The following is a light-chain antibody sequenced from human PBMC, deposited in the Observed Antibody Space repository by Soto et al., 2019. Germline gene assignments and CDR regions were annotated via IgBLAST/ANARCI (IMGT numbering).Light chain of an antibody. CDR3: QNYNSAPRT. CDR2: AAS. Sequence: IQMSQSPSSVCASXGGRVTIFCRARVDITLYLGRYQQKAGIPPNVXXYAASTTQSGVPSRFSGSGSGTDFTLTISSRQPEDVATYYCQNYNSAPRTFGQGTKVDIK. V-gene: IGKV1-27*01. J-gene: IGKJ1*01. CDR1: VDITLY.